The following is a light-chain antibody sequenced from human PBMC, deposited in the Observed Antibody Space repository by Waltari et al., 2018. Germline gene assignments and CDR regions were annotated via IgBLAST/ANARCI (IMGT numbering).Light chain of an antibody. CDR3: QQRSNWPPT. CDR1: QSVSSY. J-gene: IGKJ5*01. V-gene: IGKV3-11*01. Sequence: EIVLTQSPATLSLSPGDRATLPCRASQSVSSYLAWYQQKPGQAPSLLIYDASNRATGIPARFSGSGSGTDFTLTISSLEPEDFAVYYCQQRSNWPPTFGQGTRLEIK. CDR2: DAS.